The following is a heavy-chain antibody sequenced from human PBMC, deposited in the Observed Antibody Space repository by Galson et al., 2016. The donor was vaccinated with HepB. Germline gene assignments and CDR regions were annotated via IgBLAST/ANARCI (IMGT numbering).Heavy chain of an antibody. J-gene: IGHJ4*02. D-gene: IGHD1-14*01. CDR3: ARDHAPSESEPIDY. Sequence: SETLSLTCAVSGYSISSRRWWHWVRQPPGKGLEWIGEIYHSGSAYYNPSLKSRVTISEDESNNQFSRKIDSVTAAATAVYFCARDHAPSESEPIDYWGQGILVTVSS. CDR1: GYSISSRRW. V-gene: IGHV4-4*02. CDR2: IYHSGSA.